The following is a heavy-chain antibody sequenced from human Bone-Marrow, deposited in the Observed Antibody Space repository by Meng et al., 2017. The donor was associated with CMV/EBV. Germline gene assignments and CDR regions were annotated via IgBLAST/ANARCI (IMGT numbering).Heavy chain of an antibody. CDR1: GHTFTGYY. CDR2: INPNSGGT. V-gene: IGHV1-2*02. J-gene: IGHJ4*02. CDR3: AREDSSSWYSYDY. D-gene: IGHD6-13*01. Sequence: KASGHTFTGYYMHWVRQAPGQGLEWMGWINPNSGGTNYAQKFQGRVTMTRDTSISTAYMELSRLRSDDTAVYYCAREDSSSWYSYDYWGQGTLVTVSS.